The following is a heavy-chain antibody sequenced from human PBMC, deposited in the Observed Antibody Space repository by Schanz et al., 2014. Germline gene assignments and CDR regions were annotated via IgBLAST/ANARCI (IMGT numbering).Heavy chain of an antibody. J-gene: IGHJ5*02. Sequence: QVRLVQSGAELKMPGATVTVSCETSGYTFTNYGVSWVRQAPGQGLEWLGIINPSGVSTSSAQEFQGRVTITADKSTSTAYMELSSLRSEDTAVYYCARERGVRGGGVWKVNWFDPWGQGTLVTVSS. CDR1: GYTFTNYG. D-gene: IGHD3-10*01. V-gene: IGHV1-46*01. CDR2: INPSGVST. CDR3: ARERGVRGGGVWKVNWFDP.